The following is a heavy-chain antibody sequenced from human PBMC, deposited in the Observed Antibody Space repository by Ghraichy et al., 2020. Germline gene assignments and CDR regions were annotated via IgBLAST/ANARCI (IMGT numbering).Heavy chain of an antibody. CDR1: GFTFSSYG. D-gene: IGHD4-23*01. Sequence: GESLNISCAASGFTFSSYGMHWVRQAPGKGLEWVAVIWYDGSNKYYADSVKGRFTISRDNSKNTLYLQMNSLRAEDTAVYYCARDRGYGGNGPYPGPMDVWGKGTTVTVSS. CDR2: IWYDGSNK. CDR3: ARDRGYGGNGPYPGPMDV. V-gene: IGHV3-33*01. J-gene: IGHJ6*03.